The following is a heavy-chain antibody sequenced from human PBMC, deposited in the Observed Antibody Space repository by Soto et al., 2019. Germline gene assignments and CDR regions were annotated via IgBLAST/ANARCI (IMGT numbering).Heavy chain of an antibody. CDR1: GGSISSSNW. J-gene: IGHJ4*02. V-gene: IGHV4-4*02. D-gene: IGHD3-3*01. Sequence: LSLTCAVSGGSISSSNWWSWVRQPPGKGLEWIGEIYHSGSTNYNPSLKSQVTISVDKSKNQFSLKLSSVTAADTAVYYCARVYDFWSGSIDYWGQGTLVTVSS. CDR3: ARVYDFWSGSIDY. CDR2: IYHSGST.